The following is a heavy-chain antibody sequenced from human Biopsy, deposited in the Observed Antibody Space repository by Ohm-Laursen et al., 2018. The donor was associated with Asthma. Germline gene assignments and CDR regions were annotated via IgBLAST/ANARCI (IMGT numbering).Heavy chain of an antibody. CDR3: VRGDSSGWSHYYFDY. V-gene: IGHV3-53*01. CDR1: GFSLDDYA. D-gene: IGHD6-19*01. J-gene: IGHJ4*02. Sequence: SLRLSCSASGFSLDDYAMYWVRQGPGKGLEWVSVIYSGGTSHTADSVRGRFTISRDFSKNTLHLQMHSLRVEDTAVYYCVRGDSSGWSHYYFDYWGQGTLVTVSS. CDR2: IYSGGTS.